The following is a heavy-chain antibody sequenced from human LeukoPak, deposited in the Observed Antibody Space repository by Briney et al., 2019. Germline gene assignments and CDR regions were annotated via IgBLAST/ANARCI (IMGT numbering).Heavy chain of an antibody. V-gene: IGHV3-30-3*01. Sequence: GGSLRLSCAASGFTFSSYAMHWVRQAPGKGLEWVAVISYDGSNKYYADSVKGRFTISRDNSKNTLYLQMNSLRAEDTAVYYCARGHCSSTSCYPAPLIDYWGQGTLVTVSS. D-gene: IGHD2-2*01. CDR3: ARGHCSSTSCYPAPLIDY. CDR2: ISYDGSNK. CDR1: GFTFSSYA. J-gene: IGHJ4*02.